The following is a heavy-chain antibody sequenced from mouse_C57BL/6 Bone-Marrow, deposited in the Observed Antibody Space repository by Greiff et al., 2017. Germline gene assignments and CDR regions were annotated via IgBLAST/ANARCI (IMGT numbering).Heavy chain of an antibody. J-gene: IGHJ3*01. CDR3: AIRGAY. Sequence: EVKVVESGGGLVQPGGSLKLSCAASGFTFSDYYMYWVRQTPEKRLEWVAYISNGGGSTYYPDTVKGRFTISSDNAKNTLYLQMSRLKSEDTAMYYCAIRGAYWGQGTLVTVSA. CDR1: GFTFSDYY. V-gene: IGHV5-12*01. CDR2: ISNGGGST.